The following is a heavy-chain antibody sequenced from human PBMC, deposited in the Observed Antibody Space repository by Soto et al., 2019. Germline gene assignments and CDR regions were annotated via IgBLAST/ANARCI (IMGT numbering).Heavy chain of an antibody. CDR1: GYSFTSYW. CDR3: ARQGTSTTAYYYGMDV. D-gene: IGHD2-2*01. J-gene: IGHJ6*02. CDR2: IYPGDSDT. Sequence: LGESLKISCKGSGYSFTSYWIGWVRQMPGKGLEWMGIIYPGDSDTRYSPSFQGQVTISADKSISTAYLQWSSLKASDTAMYYCARQGTSTTAYYYGMDVWGQGTTVTVSS. V-gene: IGHV5-51*01.